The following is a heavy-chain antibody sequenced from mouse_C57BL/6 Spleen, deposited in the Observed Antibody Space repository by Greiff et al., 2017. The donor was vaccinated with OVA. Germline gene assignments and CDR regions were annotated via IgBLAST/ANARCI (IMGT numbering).Heavy chain of an antibody. V-gene: IGHV5-16*01. J-gene: IGHJ3*01. CDR3: ARESSAGTGFAY. D-gene: IGHD4-1*01. CDR1: GFTFSDYY. Sequence: EVMLVESEGGLVQPGSSMKLSCTASGFTFSDYYMAWVRQVPEKGLEWVANINYDGSSTYYLDSLKSRFIISRDNAKNILYLQMSSLKSEDTATYYCARESSAGTGFAYWGQGTLVTVSA. CDR2: INYDGSST.